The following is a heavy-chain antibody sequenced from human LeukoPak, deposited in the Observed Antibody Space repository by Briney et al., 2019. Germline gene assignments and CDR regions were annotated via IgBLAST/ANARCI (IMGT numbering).Heavy chain of an antibody. V-gene: IGHV4-59*01. CDR2: VYYSGST. CDR3: ARGHKGSYYRGYYYYMDV. D-gene: IGHD3-10*01. CDR1: GGSISSYY. J-gene: IGHJ6*03. Sequence: SETLSLTCTVSGGSISSYYWSWIRQSPGKGLEWIGYVYYSGSTNYNPSLKSRVTISVDTSKNQLSLKLSSVTAADMAVYYCARGHKGSYYRGYYYYMDVWGKGTTVSISS.